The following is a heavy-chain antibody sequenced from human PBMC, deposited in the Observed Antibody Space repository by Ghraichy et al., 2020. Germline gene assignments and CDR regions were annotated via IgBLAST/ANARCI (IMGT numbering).Heavy chain of an antibody. CDR2: IRNAANT. D-gene: IGHD6-19*01. Sequence: GGSLRLSCAASGFTVSSNYMNWVRQAPGKGLEWVSVIRNAANTRYADSVRGRFTISRDNSKNALYLQMNSLTAEDTAVYYCARAWGSYSGSFDYWGLGTLVTVSS. CDR1: GFTVSSNY. CDR3: ARAWGSYSGSFDY. V-gene: IGHV3-66*01. J-gene: IGHJ4*01.